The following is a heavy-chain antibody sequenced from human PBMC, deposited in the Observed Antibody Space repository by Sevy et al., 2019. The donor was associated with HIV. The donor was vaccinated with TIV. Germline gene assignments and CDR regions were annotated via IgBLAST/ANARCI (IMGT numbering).Heavy chain of an antibody. CDR1: GFVFTKAW. CDR2: IKSNTAGGTS. D-gene: IGHD3-10*01. V-gene: IGHV3-15*01. CDR3: TTVDIRFGDLRLD. Sequence: GGCLRLSCAASGFVFTKAWMHCVRQAPGKEPEWIGRIKSNTAGGTSDYATPLEGRFNISRDDSSDTLYLQINNLKIKDTAVYYCTTVDIRFGDLRLDWGPGTRVTVSS. J-gene: IGHJ4*02.